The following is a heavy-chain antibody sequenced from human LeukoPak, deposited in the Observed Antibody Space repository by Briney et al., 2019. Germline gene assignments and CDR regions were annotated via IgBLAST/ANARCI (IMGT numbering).Heavy chain of an antibody. CDR3: ARYYYDSSGYYYPPNDAFDI. D-gene: IGHD3-22*01. CDR1: GFTFSTYS. V-gene: IGHV3-21*01. CDR2: ISSNNRYI. Sequence: GGSLRLSCAASGFTFSTYSMNWVRQAPGKGLEWVSSISSNNRYIYYADSVKGRFTISRDNAKNSLYLQMNSLRAEDTAVYYCARYYYDSSGYYYPPNDAFDIWGQGTMVTVSS. J-gene: IGHJ3*02.